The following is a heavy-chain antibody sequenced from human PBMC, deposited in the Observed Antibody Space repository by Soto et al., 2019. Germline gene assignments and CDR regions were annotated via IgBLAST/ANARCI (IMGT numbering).Heavy chain of an antibody. V-gene: IGHV3-23*01. J-gene: IGHJ3*02. CDR1: GFTFSSYA. D-gene: IGHD2-2*01. CDR3: AKDHPNLKNQLADAFDI. CDR2: ISGSGGST. Sequence: GSLRLSCASSGFTFSSYAMSWVRQAPGKGLEWVSAISGSGGSTYYADSVKGRFTISRDNSKNTLYLQMNSLRAEDTAVYYCAKDHPNLKNQLADAFDIWGQGTMVTVSS.